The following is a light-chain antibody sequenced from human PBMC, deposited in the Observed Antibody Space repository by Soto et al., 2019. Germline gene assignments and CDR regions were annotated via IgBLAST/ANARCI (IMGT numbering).Light chain of an antibody. CDR3: MDGSHWPKT. CDR1: QSLVYSDGNTY. V-gene: IGKV2-30*01. J-gene: IGKJ1*01. Sequence: DVVKAQSPLSLPVTLGQPASISCRSSQSLVYSDGNTYLSWFHQGPGQSPRRLIYQVSNRDSGVPDRFSGSGSGTDFTLKISRVEAEDVGIYYCMDGSHWPKTFGQGTKVDIK. CDR2: QVS.